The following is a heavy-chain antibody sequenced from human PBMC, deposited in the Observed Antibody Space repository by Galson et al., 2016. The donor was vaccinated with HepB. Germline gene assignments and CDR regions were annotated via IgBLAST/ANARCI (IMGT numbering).Heavy chain of an antibody. V-gene: IGHV1-46*01. Sequence: SVKVSCKASGYTFTNYHIHWVRQAPGQGPEWMGIIHPSGGDPRYAQKFQGRVTMTRDTSTSTVYMELSSLTSEDTAVYYCAIDRFSSWSIDYWGQGTLVTVSP. CDR2: IHPSGGDP. CDR3: AIDRFSSWSIDY. CDR1: GYTFTNYH. D-gene: IGHD6-13*01. J-gene: IGHJ4*02.